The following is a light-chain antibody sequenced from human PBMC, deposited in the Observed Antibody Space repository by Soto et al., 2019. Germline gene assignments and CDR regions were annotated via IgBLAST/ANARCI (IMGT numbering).Light chain of an antibody. Sequence: EIVMTHSPATLSVSPCERATLSSSASQSVSSNLAWYQQKPGQAPRLLIYGASTRATGIPARFSGSGSGTEFTLTIGSLQSEDFAVYYCQQYNNWPPELTFGGGTKVDIK. J-gene: IGKJ4*01. CDR3: QQYNNWPPELT. CDR2: GAS. CDR1: QSVSSN. V-gene: IGKV3-15*01.